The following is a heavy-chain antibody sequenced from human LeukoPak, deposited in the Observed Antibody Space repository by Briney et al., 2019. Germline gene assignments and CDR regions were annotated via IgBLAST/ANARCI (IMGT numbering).Heavy chain of an antibody. D-gene: IGHD4-17*01. V-gene: IGHV3-30*02. Sequence: PGGSLRLSCATSGLTFTSHGFLWVRQAAGKGLEWVAFIRNDGSDTYHANSVKGRFSISRDNSKNTVYLHMNSLRAEDTAVYYCARGGRDANTVTTFWGQGTLVTVSS. CDR2: IRNDGSDT. CDR1: GLTFTSHG. J-gene: IGHJ4*02. CDR3: ARGGRDANTVTTF.